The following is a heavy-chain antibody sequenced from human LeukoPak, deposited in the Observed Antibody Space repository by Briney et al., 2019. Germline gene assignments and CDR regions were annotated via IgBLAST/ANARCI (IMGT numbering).Heavy chain of an antibody. J-gene: IGHJ6*02. CDR3: ARDQKWEVQEDNFIYYYYGMDV. Sequence: PGGSLRLSCVGDNYMSWVRQAPGKGLEWVSVIYSSGEIYYIESVEGRFTISRDNSKNILYLQMNTLRAEDTAAYYCARDQKWEVQEDNFIYYYYGMDVWGQGTTVTVSS. V-gene: IGHV3-53*01. CDR1: VGDNY. CDR2: IYSSGEI. D-gene: IGHD1-26*01.